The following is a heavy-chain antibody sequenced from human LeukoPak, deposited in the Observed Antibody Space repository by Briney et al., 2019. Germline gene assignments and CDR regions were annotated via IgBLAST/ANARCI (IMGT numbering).Heavy chain of an antibody. V-gene: IGHV1-69*05. CDR3: ARDRGIQLWQFDY. CDR2: IIPIFGTA. Sequence: SVKVSCKASGGTFSSYAISWVRQAPGQGLEWMGGIIPIFGTANYAQKFQGRVTMTRDTSTSTVYMELSSLRSEDTAVYYCARDRGIQLWQFDYWGQGTLVTVSS. D-gene: IGHD5-18*01. J-gene: IGHJ4*02. CDR1: GGTFSSYA.